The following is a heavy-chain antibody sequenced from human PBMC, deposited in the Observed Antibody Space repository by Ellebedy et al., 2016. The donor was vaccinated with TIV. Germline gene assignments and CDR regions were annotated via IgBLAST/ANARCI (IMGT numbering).Heavy chain of an antibody. Sequence: AASVKVSCKASGGTFSSYAISWVRQAPGQGLEWMGAIIPIFGTANYAQKFQGRVTITADKSTSTAYMELSSLRSEDTAVYYCARVFYYDMLTGYYRGYYFDYWGQGTLVTVSS. CDR1: GGTFSSYA. V-gene: IGHV1-69*06. CDR3: ARVFYYDMLTGYYRGYYFDY. CDR2: IIPIFGTA. J-gene: IGHJ4*02. D-gene: IGHD3-9*01.